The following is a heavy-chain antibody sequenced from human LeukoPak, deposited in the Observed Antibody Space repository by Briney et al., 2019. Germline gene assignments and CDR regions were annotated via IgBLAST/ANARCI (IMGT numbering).Heavy chain of an antibody. V-gene: IGHV1-2*02. CDR2: INPTSGGT. D-gene: IGHD5-24*01. J-gene: IGHJ3*02. CDR1: GYTFTGYY. CDR3: ARERRRHGYTDDAFDI. Sequence: ASVKVSCKASGYTFTGYYMHWVRQAPGQGLEWMGWINPTSGGTDYAQKFQGRVTLTRDTSISTAYMELSRLRSDDTAVHYCARERRRHGYTDDAFDIWGPGTMVTVSS.